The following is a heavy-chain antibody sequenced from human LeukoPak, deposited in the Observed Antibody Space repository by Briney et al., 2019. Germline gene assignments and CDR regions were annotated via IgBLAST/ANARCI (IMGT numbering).Heavy chain of an antibody. CDR3: SRHETLPGDY. V-gene: IGHV3-73*01. Sequence: PGGSLRLSCAASGLTFSGSTMHWVRQASGKGLEWVGHIRDKTYNYATAYAASVKGRFTISRDDSKNTAYLQMNSLKTEDTAVYYCSRHETLPGDYGGQGTLVTVSA. CDR2: IRDKTYNYAT. J-gene: IGHJ4*02. D-gene: IGHD2-21*02. CDR1: GLTFSGST.